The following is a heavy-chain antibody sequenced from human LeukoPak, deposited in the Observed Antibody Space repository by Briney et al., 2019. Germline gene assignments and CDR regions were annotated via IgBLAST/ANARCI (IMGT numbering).Heavy chain of an antibody. CDR2: IIPILGIA. V-gene: IGHV1-69*04. D-gene: IGHD6-13*01. CDR3: ARSYSSSWHFDY. J-gene: IGHJ4*02. CDR1: GGTFSSYA. Sequence: SVKVSCKASGGTFSSYAISWVRQAPGQGLEWMGRIIPILGIANYAQKFQGRVTITADKSTSTAYMELSSLRSEDTAVYYCARSYSSSWHFDYRGQGTLVTVSS.